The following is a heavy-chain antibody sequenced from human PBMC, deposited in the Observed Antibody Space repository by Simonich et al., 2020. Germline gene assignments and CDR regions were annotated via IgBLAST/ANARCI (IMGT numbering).Heavy chain of an antibody. CDR3: ARDTSYYGSGSYYFDY. D-gene: IGHD3-10*01. V-gene: IGHV3-21*01. CDR2: ISSSSSYI. J-gene: IGHJ4*02. CDR1: GFTFSSYS. Sequence: GGGLVPPGGSLRLSCAASGFTFSSYSMHWVRQAPGKGLEWVSSISSSSSYIYYADSVKGRFTISRDNAKNSLYLQMNSLRAEDTAVYYCARDTSYYGSGSYYFDYWGQGTLVTVSS.